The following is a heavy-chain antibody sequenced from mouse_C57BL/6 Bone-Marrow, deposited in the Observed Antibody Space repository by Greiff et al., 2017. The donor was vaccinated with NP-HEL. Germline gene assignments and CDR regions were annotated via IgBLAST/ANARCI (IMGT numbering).Heavy chain of an antibody. J-gene: IGHJ3*01. Sequence: EVKVVESGGGLVKPGGSLKLSCAASGFTFSDYGMHWVRQAPEKGLEWVAYISSGSSTIYYADTVKGRFTISRDNAKNTLFLQMTSLRSEDTAMYYCAKSATGMGWFAYWGQGTLVTVSA. CDR2: ISSGSSTI. V-gene: IGHV5-17*01. D-gene: IGHD4-1*01. CDR1: GFTFSDYG. CDR3: AKSATGMGWFAY.